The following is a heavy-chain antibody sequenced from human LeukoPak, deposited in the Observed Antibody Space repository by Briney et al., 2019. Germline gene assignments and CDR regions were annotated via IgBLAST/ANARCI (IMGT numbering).Heavy chain of an antibody. Sequence: GASVKVSCKSSGGTFSSYAISWVRQAPGQGLEWMGRIIPILGIANYAQKFQGRVTITADKSTSTAYMELSSLRSEDTAVYYCARGGTGDSGLGYWGQGTLVTVSS. CDR2: IIPILGIA. CDR3: ARGGTGDSGLGY. J-gene: IGHJ4*02. D-gene: IGHD7-27*01. CDR1: GGTFSSYA. V-gene: IGHV1-69*04.